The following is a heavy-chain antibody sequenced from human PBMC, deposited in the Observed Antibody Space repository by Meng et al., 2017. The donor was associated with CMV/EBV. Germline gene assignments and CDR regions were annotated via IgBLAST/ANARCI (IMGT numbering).Heavy chain of an antibody. V-gene: IGHV4-30-4*08. D-gene: IGHD3-3*01. CDR1: GGSISSGDYY. CDR3: ARDNRRGGVDY. Sequence: QVLLQTSGPGLVKPYQTLPLTCTVSGGSISSGDYYWSWIRQPPGKGLEWIGYIYYSGSTYYNPSLKSRVTISVDTSKNQFSLKLSSVTAADTAVYYCARDNRRGGVDYWGQGTLVTVSS. CDR2: IYYSGST. J-gene: IGHJ4*02.